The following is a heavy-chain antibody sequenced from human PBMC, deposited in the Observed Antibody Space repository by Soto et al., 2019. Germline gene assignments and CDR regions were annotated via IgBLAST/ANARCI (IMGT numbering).Heavy chain of an antibody. Sequence: GGSLRLSCAASGFTFSSYWMHWVRQAPGKGLVWVSRINSDGSSTSYADSVKGRFTISRDNAKNTLYLQMNSLRAEDTAVYYCAGGDIVVVPDDQYYYYYGMDVWGQGTTVTVSS. CDR2: INSDGSST. CDR3: AGGDIVVVPDDQYYYYYGMDV. J-gene: IGHJ6*02. V-gene: IGHV3-74*01. CDR1: GFTFSSYW. D-gene: IGHD2-2*01.